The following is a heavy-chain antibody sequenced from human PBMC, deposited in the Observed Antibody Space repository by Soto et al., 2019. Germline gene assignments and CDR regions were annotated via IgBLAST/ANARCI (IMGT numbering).Heavy chain of an antibody. CDR3: ARECVGATHYYFDY. J-gene: IGHJ4*02. Sequence: SETLSLTCTVSGGSISSYYWSWIRQPPGKGLEWIGYIYYSGSTNYNPTLKSRVTISVDTSKNQFSLKLSSVTAADTAVYYCARECVGATHYYFDYWGQGTLVTVSS. CDR1: GGSISSYY. D-gene: IGHD1-26*01. V-gene: IGHV4-59*01. CDR2: IYYSGST.